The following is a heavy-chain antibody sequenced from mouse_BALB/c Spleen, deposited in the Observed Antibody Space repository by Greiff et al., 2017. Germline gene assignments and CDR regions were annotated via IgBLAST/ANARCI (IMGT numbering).Heavy chain of an antibody. CDR1: GFTFTDYY. V-gene: IGHV7-3*02. J-gene: IGHJ4*01. CDR2: IRNKANGYTT. CDR3: ARVHYYGYGAMDY. D-gene: IGHD1-2*01. Sequence: EVMLVESGGGLVQPGGSLRLSCATSGFTFTDYYMSWVRQPPGKALEWLGFIRNKANGYTTEYSASVKGRFTISRDNSQSILYLQMNTLRAEDSATYYCARVHYYGYGAMDYWGQGTSVTVSS.